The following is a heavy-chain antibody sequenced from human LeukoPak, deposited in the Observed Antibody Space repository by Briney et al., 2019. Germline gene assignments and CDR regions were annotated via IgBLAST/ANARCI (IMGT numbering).Heavy chain of an antibody. D-gene: IGHD5-18*01. Sequence: SETLSLTCTVSGVSISTSRYYWGWIRQPPGKGLEWIGNIYYTGPTYYNASLESRVTISLDTSKNQFFLKLNSVTAADTAVYYCARQGGYSYDSWGQGTLVTVSS. V-gene: IGHV4-39*01. CDR1: GVSISTSRYY. J-gene: IGHJ5*02. CDR3: ARQGGYSYDS. CDR2: IYYTGPT.